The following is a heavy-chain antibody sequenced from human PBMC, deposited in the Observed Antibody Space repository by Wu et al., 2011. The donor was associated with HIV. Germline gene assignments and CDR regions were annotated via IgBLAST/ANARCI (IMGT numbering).Heavy chain of an antibody. D-gene: IGHD4-17*01. V-gene: IGHV1-69*14. Sequence: QVQLVQSGPEVKKPGSSVKVSCKASGGTFSSHGISWVRQAPGQGLEWMGGIIGIFGKANYAQKFQGRVTITADKSTSTAYMELRSLRSDDMAVYYCVRDEGGDFDGGFFDLWGRGTLVIVSS. CDR1: GGTFSSHG. CDR2: IIGIFGKA. J-gene: IGHJ2*01. CDR3: VRDEGGDFDGGFFDL.